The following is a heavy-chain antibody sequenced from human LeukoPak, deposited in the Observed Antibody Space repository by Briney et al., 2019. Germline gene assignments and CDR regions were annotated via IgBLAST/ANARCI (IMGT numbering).Heavy chain of an antibody. CDR1: GGTFSSYA. CDR2: IIPILGIA. V-gene: IGHV1-69*04. D-gene: IGHD6-19*01. Sequence: SVKVSCKASGGTFSSYAISWVRQAPGQGLEWMGRIIPILGIANYAQKFQGRVTITAGKSTSTAYMELSSLRSEDTAVYYCARDWGAKGIAVAGPYYYGMDVWGQGTTVTVSS. J-gene: IGHJ6*02. CDR3: ARDWGAKGIAVAGPYYYGMDV.